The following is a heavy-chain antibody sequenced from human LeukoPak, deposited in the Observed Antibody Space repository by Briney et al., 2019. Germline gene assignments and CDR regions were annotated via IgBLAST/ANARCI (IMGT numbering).Heavy chain of an antibody. J-gene: IGHJ4*02. Sequence: GGSLRRSCSASGFTFSSYAMSWVRQAPGKGLEWVSAISGSGGSTYYADSVKGRFTISRDNSKNTLYLQMNSLRAEDTAVYYCAKEGYRYCSSTSCYAAIDYWGQGTLVTVSS. D-gene: IGHD2-2*01. CDR1: GFTFSSYA. CDR2: ISGSGGST. CDR3: AKEGYRYCSSTSCYAAIDY. V-gene: IGHV3-23*01.